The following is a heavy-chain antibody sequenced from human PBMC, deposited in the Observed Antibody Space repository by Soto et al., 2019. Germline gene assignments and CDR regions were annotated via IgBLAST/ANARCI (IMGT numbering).Heavy chain of an antibody. J-gene: IGHJ5*02. CDR1: GFTFSSYA. CDR3: AKGGDGYNWSLFDP. CDR2: ISGSGGST. Sequence: LRLSCAASGFTFSSYAMSWVRQAPGKGLEWVSAISGSGGSTYYADSVKGRFTISRDNSKNTLYLQMNSLRAEDTAVYYCAKGGDGYNWSLFDPWGQGTLVTVSS. D-gene: IGHD5-12*01. V-gene: IGHV3-23*01.